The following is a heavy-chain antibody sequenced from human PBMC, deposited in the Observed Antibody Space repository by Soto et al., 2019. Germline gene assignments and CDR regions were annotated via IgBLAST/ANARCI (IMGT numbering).Heavy chain of an antibody. V-gene: IGHV4-31*03. Sequence: SETLSLTCTVPGGSINSGGYYWNWIRQHPGKGLEWIGYIYYSGSTYYNPSLKSRVTISVDRSKNQSSLKLSSVTAADTAVYYCASGQQLVRNYWGQGTLVTVSS. D-gene: IGHD6-13*01. CDR3: ASGQQLVRNY. CDR2: IYYSGST. CDR1: GGSINSGGYY. J-gene: IGHJ4*02.